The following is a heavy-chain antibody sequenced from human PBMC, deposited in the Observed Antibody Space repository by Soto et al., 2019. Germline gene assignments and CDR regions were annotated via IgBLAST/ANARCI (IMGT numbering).Heavy chain of an antibody. V-gene: IGHV1-3*01. CDR2: INAANGNT. CDR3: ARGFIGAYYYYYGMDV. CDR1: EYTFTTFA. J-gene: IGHJ6*02. Sequence: QVQLVQSGAEVKKPGASVKVSCKASEYTFTTFAMHWVRQAPGQRLEWMGWINAANGNTKYSQTFQGRVTITRDTCASTAYMELSSLRSEDTAVYYCARGFIGAYYYYYGMDVWGQGTTVTVSS. D-gene: IGHD1-26*01.